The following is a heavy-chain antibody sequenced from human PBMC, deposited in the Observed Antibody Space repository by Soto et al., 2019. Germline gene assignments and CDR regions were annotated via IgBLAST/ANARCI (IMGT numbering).Heavy chain of an antibody. V-gene: IGHV3-23*01. J-gene: IGHJ4*02. CDR1: GFTFSSYA. D-gene: IGHD2-15*01. Sequence: GGSLRLSCAASGFTFSSYAMSWVRQAPGKGLEWVSAISGSGGSTYYADSVKGRFTISRDNSKNTLYLQMNSLRAEDTAVYYCAKGSKVVVAATPIGLDYWGQGTLVTVSS. CDR3: AKGSKVVVAATPIGLDY. CDR2: ISGSGGST.